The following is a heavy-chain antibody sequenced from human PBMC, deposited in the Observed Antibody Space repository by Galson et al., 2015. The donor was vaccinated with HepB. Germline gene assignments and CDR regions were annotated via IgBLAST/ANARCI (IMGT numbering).Heavy chain of an antibody. CDR2: IAHDGSSK. D-gene: IGHD6-6*01. CDR1: GFTFSTYG. V-gene: IGHV3-30*18. Sequence: LRLSCAASGFTFSTYGMHWVRQAPGKGLEWVAIIAHDGSSKYYTDSVKGRFTISRDNSKNTLYLQMNSLRAEDTALYYCAKDYGEQLARWYNWFDPWGQGTLVTVSS. J-gene: IGHJ5*02. CDR3: AKDYGEQLARWYNWFDP.